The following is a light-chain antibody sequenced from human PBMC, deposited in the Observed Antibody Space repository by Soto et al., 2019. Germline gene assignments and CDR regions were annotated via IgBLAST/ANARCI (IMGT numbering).Light chain of an antibody. V-gene: IGKV3-20*01. Sequence: ETVLTQSPGTLSLSPGERATLSCRASESIGSSYSAWYHQNPGQPPRLCPLGASNGATGIPAWFSGSGSGTAFSLTISRLEPEDFAVYYCQQYGSSLSVTFGGGTKVEIK. J-gene: IGKJ4*01. CDR3: QQYGSSLSVT. CDR1: ESIGSSY. CDR2: GAS.